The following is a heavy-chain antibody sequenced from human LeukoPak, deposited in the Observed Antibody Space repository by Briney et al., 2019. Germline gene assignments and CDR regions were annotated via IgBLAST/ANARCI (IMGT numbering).Heavy chain of an antibody. J-gene: IGHJ6*03. Sequence: GGSLRLSCAASGFTFSSYAMSWVRQAPGKGLECISGFSGSGGSTYYADSVKGRFTISRDNSKNTLYLQMDSLGAEDTAVYYCARSLRVRGVPDYMDVWGKGTTVTISS. CDR2: FSGSGGST. CDR1: GFTFSSYA. V-gene: IGHV3-23*01. CDR3: ARSLRVRGVPDYMDV. D-gene: IGHD3-10*01.